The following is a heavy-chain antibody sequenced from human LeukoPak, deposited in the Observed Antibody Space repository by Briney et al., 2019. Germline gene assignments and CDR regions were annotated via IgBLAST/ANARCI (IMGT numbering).Heavy chain of an antibody. J-gene: IGHJ5*02. Sequence: SQTLSLTCAVSGGSISSGGYSWSWIRQPPGKGLEWIGYIYHSGSTYYNPSLKSRVTISIDTSKNQFSLKLSSVAAADTAVYFCARGRREGGYVRRDWFDPWGQGTLVTVSS. CDR3: ARGRREGGYVRRDWFDP. D-gene: IGHD5-12*01. CDR2: IYHSGST. V-gene: IGHV4-30-2*01. CDR1: GGSISSGGYS.